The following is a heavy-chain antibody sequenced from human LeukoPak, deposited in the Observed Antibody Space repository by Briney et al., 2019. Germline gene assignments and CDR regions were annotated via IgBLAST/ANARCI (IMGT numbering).Heavy chain of an antibody. Sequence: GRSLRLSCAASGFTFSSYAMHWVRQAPGKGLEWVAVISYDGSNKYYADSVKGRFTISRDNSKNTLYLQMNSLRAEDTAVYYCARGHHYYGSGSYFAWGQGTLVTVSS. J-gene: IGHJ5*02. CDR3: ARGHHYYGSGSYFA. V-gene: IGHV3-30*01. D-gene: IGHD3-10*01. CDR2: ISYDGSNK. CDR1: GFTFSSYA.